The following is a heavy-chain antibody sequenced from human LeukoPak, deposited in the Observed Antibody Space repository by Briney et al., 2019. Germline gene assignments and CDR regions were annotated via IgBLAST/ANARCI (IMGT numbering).Heavy chain of an antibody. D-gene: IGHD3-10*02. CDR2: ISSYNGRT. Sequence: GASVKVSYKASGYDLNTYSLSWVRQAPGQGLEWMGWISSYNGRTNYAKNFPGRVTLTTDTSTSTAYMELRGLTSDDTAVYYCARDFDMFRVFDFWGQGNLVTVSS. CDR3: ARDFDMFRVFDF. CDR1: GYDLNTYS. V-gene: IGHV1-18*01. J-gene: IGHJ4*01.